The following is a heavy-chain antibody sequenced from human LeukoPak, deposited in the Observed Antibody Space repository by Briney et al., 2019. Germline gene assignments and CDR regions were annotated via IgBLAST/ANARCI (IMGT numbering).Heavy chain of an antibody. D-gene: IGHD3-10*02. CDR2: ISYDGSNK. J-gene: IGHJ4*02. V-gene: IGHV3-30*04. Sequence: GGSLRLSCAASGFTFSSYAMHWVRQAPGKGLEWVAVISYDGSNKYYADSVKGRFTISRDNSKNTLYLQMNSLRAEDTAVYYCARESMIGKLFEKWPRGHFDYWGQGTLVTVSS. CDR1: GFTFSSYA. CDR3: ARESMIGKLFEKWPRGHFDY.